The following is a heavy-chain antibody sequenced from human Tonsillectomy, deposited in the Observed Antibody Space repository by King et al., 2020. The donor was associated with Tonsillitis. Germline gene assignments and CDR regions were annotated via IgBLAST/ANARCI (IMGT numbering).Heavy chain of an antibody. V-gene: IGHV4-39*07. J-gene: IGHJ5*02. CDR1: GGSISSSTYY. CDR2: IYYSGST. CDR3: ARYDWVDNWTAH. D-gene: IGHD3-9*01. Sequence: QLQESGPGLVKPSETLSLTCTVSGGSISSSTYYWDWIRQPPGKGLEWIGSIYYSGSTYYNPSLKSRVTISVDTSKNRFSLKLSSVTAADTAVYYCARYDWVDNWTAHWGQGTLVTVSS.